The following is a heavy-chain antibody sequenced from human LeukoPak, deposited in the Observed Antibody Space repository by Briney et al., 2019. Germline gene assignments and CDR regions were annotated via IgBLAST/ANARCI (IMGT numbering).Heavy chain of an antibody. D-gene: IGHD3-10*01. J-gene: IGHJ6*03. CDR3: ARSGIKMVRGVIIKSPYHMDV. V-gene: IGHV3-30*02. CDR1: GFTFSTYG. CDR2: IRFDGSNK. Sequence: GGSLRLSCAASGFTFSTYGMHWVRQAPGKGLEWVAFIRFDGSNKYYADSVKGRFTISRDNSKNTLYLQMNSLRAEDTAVYYCARSGIKMVRGVIIKSPYHMDVWGKGTTVTVSS.